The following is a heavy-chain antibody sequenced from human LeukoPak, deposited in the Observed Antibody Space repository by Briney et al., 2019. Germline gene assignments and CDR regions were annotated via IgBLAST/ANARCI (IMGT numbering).Heavy chain of an antibody. CDR2: IYGSGTI. D-gene: IGHD3-16*01. V-gene: IGHV4-61*10. CDR1: SGSVSSGSYY. CDR3: ARGYAYTNIDS. Sequence: PSETLSLTCTVSSGSVSSGSYYWSWIRQPAGEGLEWIGRIYGSGTINYNPSLRSRVTISLDASKNQFSLEVSSVTAADTAVYYCARGYAYTNIDSWSPGALVTVSS. J-gene: IGHJ4*02.